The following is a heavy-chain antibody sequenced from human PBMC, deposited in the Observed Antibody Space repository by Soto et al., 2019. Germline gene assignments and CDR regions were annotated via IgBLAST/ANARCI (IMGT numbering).Heavy chain of an antibody. D-gene: IGHD6-6*01. CDR2: IIPIFGPA. CDR1: GGTFSSYA. CDR3: VSAARPANWFDP. Sequence: SVKVSCKASGGTFSSYAISWVGQAPGQGLEWMGGIIPIFGPANYAQKFQRRVTITADKATSTAYMELSSLRSEDTAVYYCVSAARPANWFDPWGQGTMVTVSS. J-gene: IGHJ5*02. V-gene: IGHV1-69*06.